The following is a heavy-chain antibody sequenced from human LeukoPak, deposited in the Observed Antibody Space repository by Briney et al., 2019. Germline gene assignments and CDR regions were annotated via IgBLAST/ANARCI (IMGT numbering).Heavy chain of an antibody. J-gene: IGHJ4*02. V-gene: IGHV1-2*02. CDR3: ARDGDYGTGSYYRGCIDS. D-gene: IGHD3-10*01. Sequence: ASVKLSCKTSGYSFTAFYIHWVRQAPGQGLEWMGWIHPRRGDTNYAQKFQGRVTMTRDTSISTAYLDLSSLRSDDTAVYYCARDGDYGTGSYYRGCIDSWGQGTPVTVSP. CDR1: GYSFTAFY. CDR2: IHPRRGDT.